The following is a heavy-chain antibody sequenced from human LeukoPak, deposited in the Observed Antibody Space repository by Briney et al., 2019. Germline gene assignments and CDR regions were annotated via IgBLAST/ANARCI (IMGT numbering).Heavy chain of an antibody. V-gene: IGHV3-23*01. CDR3: AKSLDGSGSYYNGDY. D-gene: IGHD3-10*01. CDR2: ISGSGDST. Sequence: GGSLRLSCAASRFTFSSRAMNWVRQAPGKGLEWVSTISGSGDSTYYADSVAGRFVISRDNSKNTLYLQMNSLRAEDTALYFCAKSLDGSGSYYNGDYWGQGTLVTVSS. CDR1: RFTFSSRA. J-gene: IGHJ4*02.